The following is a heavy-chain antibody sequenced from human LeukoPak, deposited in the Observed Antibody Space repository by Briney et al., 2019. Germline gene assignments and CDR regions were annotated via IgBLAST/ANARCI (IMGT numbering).Heavy chain of an antibody. CDR1: GLTVSNNY. V-gene: IGHV3-66*01. CDR3: ARDKDA. CDR2: IYSDGTT. Sequence: GSLRLSCVVSGLTVSNNYMSWVRQAPGKGLEWVSVIYSDGTTRNADSVKGRFTISRGNSKNTVYLQMDSLRAEDTAVYYCARDKDAWGQGTLVTVSS. J-gene: IGHJ5*02.